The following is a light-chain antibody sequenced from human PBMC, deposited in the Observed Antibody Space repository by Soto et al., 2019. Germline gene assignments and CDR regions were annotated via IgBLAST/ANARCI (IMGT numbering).Light chain of an antibody. J-gene: IGKJ4*01. CDR2: DAS. CDR1: QSISSW. Sequence: DMRMTQSPASRSGSLVEIATTTCLASQSISSWLSVYQQKPGRAPKLLIYDASSMESGVPSRCSGGGSGRDFTLTISSLQHEDFSTEYCQQVNVYPSTFGGGTKVDIK. V-gene: IGKV1-5*01. CDR3: QQVNVYPST.